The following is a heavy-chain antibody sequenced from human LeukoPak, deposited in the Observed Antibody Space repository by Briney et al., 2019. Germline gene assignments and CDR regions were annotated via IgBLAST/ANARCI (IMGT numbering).Heavy chain of an antibody. CDR2: IYYSGST. CDR3: ARESGYYDILDYYYYGMDV. J-gene: IGHJ6*02. Sequence: SETLSLTCTVSGGSISSYYWSWIRQPPGKGLEWIGYIYYSGSTNYNTSLKSRVTISVDTSKNQFSLKLSSVTAADTAVYYCARESGYYDILDYYYYGMDVWGQGTTVTVSS. V-gene: IGHV4-59*01. D-gene: IGHD3-9*01. CDR1: GGSISSYY.